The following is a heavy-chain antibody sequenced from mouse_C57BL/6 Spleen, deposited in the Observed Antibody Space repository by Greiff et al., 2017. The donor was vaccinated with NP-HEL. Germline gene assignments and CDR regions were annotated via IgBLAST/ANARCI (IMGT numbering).Heavy chain of an antibody. V-gene: IGHV14-2*01. CDR2: IDPEDGDT. D-gene: IGHD2-12*01. Sequence: EVQLQQSGAELVKPGASVKLSCTASGFNIKDYYMHWVKQRPEQGLEWIGRIDPEDGDTKYATKFQGKATITADTSSNTAYLQLSSLTSEDTAVYYCARSLYDEDAMDYWGQGTSVTVSS. CDR3: ARSLYDEDAMDY. CDR1: GFNIKDYY. J-gene: IGHJ4*01.